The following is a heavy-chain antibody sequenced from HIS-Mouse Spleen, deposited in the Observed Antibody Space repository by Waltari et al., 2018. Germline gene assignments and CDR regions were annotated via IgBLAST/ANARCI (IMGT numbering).Heavy chain of an antibody. CDR3: AREIPYSSSWYDWYFDL. CDR1: GCSISRRSYY. CDR2: IYYSGST. D-gene: IGHD6-13*01. J-gene: IGHJ2*01. V-gene: IGHV4-39*07. Sequence: QLQLQESGPGLVKPSETLSLTCTVPGCSISRRSYYWGWIRQPPGKGLEWIGSIYYSGSTYYNPSLKSRVTISVDTSKNQFSLKLSSVTAADTAVYYCAREIPYSSSWYDWYFDLWGRGTLVTVSS.